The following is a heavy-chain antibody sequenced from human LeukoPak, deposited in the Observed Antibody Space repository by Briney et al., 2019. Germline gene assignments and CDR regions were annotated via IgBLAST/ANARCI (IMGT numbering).Heavy chain of an antibody. V-gene: IGHV1-2*02. J-gene: IGHJ4*02. Sequence: ASVKVSCKASGYTFTGYYMHWVRQGPGQGLEWMGWINPNSGGTNYAQKFQGRVTMTRDTSISTAYMELSRLRSDDAAVYYCAREDWRGSEMGGSSDYWGQGTLVTVSS. CDR2: INPNSGGT. CDR3: AREDWRGSEMGGSSDY. D-gene: IGHD3-3*01. CDR1: GYTFTGYY.